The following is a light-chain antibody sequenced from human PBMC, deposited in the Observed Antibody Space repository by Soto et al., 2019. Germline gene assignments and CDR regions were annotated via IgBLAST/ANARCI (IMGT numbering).Light chain of an antibody. Sequence: DIQMTQSPPTLSASVGDRVTITCRASQTISTWMAWYQQKPGKAPKLLIYAASSLQSGVPSRFSGSGSGTDFTLTISSLQPEDFATYYCQQSCSTPSITCGQGTRREIK. CDR2: AAS. J-gene: IGKJ5*01. CDR1: QTISTW. CDR3: QQSCSTPSIT. V-gene: IGKV1-39*01.